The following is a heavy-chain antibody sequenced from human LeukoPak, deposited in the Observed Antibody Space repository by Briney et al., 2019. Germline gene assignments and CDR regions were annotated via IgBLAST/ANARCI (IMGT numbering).Heavy chain of an antibody. J-gene: IGHJ3*02. CDR2: ISWNSGSI. CDR1: GFTFDDYA. V-gene: IGHV3-9*01. CDR3: AKDYYYDSSGYYSDAFDI. Sequence: GGSLRLSCAASGFTFDDYAMHWVRQAPGRGLEWVSGISWNSGSIGYADSVKGRFTISRDNAKSSLYLQMNSLRAEDTALYYCAKDYYYDSSGYYSDAFDIWGQGTMVTVSS. D-gene: IGHD3-22*01.